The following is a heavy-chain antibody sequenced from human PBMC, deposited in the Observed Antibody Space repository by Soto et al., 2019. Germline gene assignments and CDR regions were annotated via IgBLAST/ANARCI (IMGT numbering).Heavy chain of an antibody. CDR2: ISAYNGNT. V-gene: IGHV1-18*01. CDR1: VYTFTSYG. J-gene: IGHJ4*02. Sequence: ASVKVSCKASVYTFTSYGISWVRQAPGQGLEWMGWISAYNGNTNYAQKLQGRVTMTTDTSTSTAYMELRSLRSDDTAVYYCARDLDCSGGSCYATFDYWGQGTLVTVSS. CDR3: ARDLDCSGGSCYATFDY. D-gene: IGHD2-15*01.